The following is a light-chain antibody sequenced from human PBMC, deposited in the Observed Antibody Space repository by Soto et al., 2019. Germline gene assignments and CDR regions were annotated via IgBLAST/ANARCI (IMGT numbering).Light chain of an antibody. Sequence: DIQMTQSPSSVSASVGDRVTITCRASQDVTTSLAWFQRNPGEAPRLLIYSASSLHRGVPSRFSGSGSGTDFTLTISSLQPEDFATYYCQQGNSFPLTFGGGTKVEIK. V-gene: IGKV1-12*01. CDR3: QQGNSFPLT. J-gene: IGKJ4*01. CDR1: QDVTTS. CDR2: SAS.